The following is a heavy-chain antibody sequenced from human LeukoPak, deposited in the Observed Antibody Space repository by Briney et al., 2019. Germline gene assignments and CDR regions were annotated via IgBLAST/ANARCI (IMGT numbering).Heavy chain of an antibody. V-gene: IGHV3-30*02. Sequence: LAGGSLRLSCAASGFTFSTSVMHWVRQAPGKGLEWLSFIRFDGSEKYYADSVKARFTISRDNSKNTLYLQMNSLRAEDTAVYYCARGSGDPLPLNPFDYWGQGTLVTVSS. CDR3: ARGSGDPLPLNPFDY. D-gene: IGHD2-21*01. J-gene: IGHJ4*02. CDR1: GFTFSTSV. CDR2: IRFDGSEK.